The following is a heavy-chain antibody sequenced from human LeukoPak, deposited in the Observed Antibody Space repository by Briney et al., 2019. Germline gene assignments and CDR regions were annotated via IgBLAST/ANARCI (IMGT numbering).Heavy chain of an antibody. J-gene: IGHJ4*02. D-gene: IGHD3-22*01. V-gene: IGHV3-74*01. CDR2: INSDGSST. CDR3: ARGPPHHYDSSGYYYVD. Sequence: GGSLRLSCAASGFTFSSYWMHWVRQAPGKGLVWVSRINSDGSSTSYADSVKGRFTISRDNAKNTLYLQMNSLRAEDTAVYYCARGPPHHYDSSGYYYVDWGQGTLVTVSS. CDR1: GFTFSSYW.